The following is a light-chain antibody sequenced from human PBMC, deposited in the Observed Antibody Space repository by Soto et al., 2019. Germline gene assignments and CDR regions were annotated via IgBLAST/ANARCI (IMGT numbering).Light chain of an antibody. CDR3: QQYNNWRT. V-gene: IGKV3-15*01. CDR2: GAS. J-gene: IGKJ1*01. Sequence: ESVSKQSLPTRCLSPEERATLSSRASQSVSSNLAWYQQKPGQAPRLLIYGASTRATGIPARFSGSGSGTEFTLTISSLQSEDFAVYYCQQYNNWRTFGQGTKV. CDR1: QSVSSN.